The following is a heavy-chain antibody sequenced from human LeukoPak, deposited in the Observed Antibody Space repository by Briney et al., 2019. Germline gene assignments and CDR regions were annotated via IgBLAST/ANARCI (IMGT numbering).Heavy chain of an antibody. Sequence: SETLSLTCSASGGAISSSPYFWVWIRQPPGKGLEWIGSISYTGSTYYKPSLNSRVTISEDTSKKQSSLKLSSVTAADTAVSYGSSILVRGVVKIWDIWGQGSLVIVSS. CDR2: ISYTGST. CDR3: SSILVRGVVKIWDI. V-gene: IGHV4-39*01. D-gene: IGHD3-10*01. CDR1: GGAISSSPYF. J-gene: IGHJ1*01.